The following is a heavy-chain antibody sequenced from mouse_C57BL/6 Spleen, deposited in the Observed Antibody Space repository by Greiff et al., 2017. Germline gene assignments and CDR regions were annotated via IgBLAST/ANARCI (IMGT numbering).Heavy chain of an antibody. CDR2: INPNNGGT. D-gene: IGHD2-3*01. CDR1: GYTFTDYN. J-gene: IGHJ3*01. CDR3: ARGGGYFRFGG. V-gene: IGHV1-18*01. Sequence: EVQLQQSGPELVKPGASVKIPCTASGYTFTDYNMDWVKQSPGKSLEWIGDINPNNGGTIYTQKFKGKATLTVDKSSSTAYMELRSLTSEDTAVYYCARGGGYFRFGGRGQGTLVTVS.